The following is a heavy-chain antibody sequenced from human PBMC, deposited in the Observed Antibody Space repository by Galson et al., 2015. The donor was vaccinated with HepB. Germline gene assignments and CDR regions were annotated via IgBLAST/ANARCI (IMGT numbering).Heavy chain of an antibody. D-gene: IGHD2-21*02. V-gene: IGHV3-30*03. J-gene: IGHJ3*02. CDR2: ISYDGSNK. Sequence: SLRLSCAASGFTFSSYGMHWVRQAPGKGLEWVAVISYDGSNKYYADSVKGQVTITVDKSIATAYLQWNSLKASDTAMYYCARGQGVVTAVKYAFDIWGQGTMVTVSS. CDR1: GFTFSSYG. CDR3: ARGQGVVTAVKYAFDI.